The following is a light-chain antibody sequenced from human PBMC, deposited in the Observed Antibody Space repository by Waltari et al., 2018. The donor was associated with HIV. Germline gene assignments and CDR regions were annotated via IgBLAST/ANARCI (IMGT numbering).Light chain of an antibody. V-gene: IGLV1-40*01. Sequence: QSVLTQPPLVSGAPGQRVIISCTGSTSSIGAGHQVHWYQQLPGTAPKLHMYGNTNRPAGVPDRLTGAKSGPSASLAITGLEAEDEAHYYCQSYDTSLAGPRVFGTGTKVTVL. CDR1: TSSIGAGHQ. CDR2: GNT. J-gene: IGLJ1*01. CDR3: QSYDTSLAGPRV.